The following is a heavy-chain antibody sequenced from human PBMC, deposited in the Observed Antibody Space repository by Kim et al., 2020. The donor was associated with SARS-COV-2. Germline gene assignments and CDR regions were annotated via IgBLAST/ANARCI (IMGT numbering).Heavy chain of an antibody. D-gene: IGHD6-13*01. CDR3: ARGGRSSRYGMDV. CDR1: GYTFTSYY. V-gene: IGHV1-46*01. J-gene: IGHJ6*02. CDR2: INPTGGST. Sequence: ASVKVSCKASGYTFTSYYIHWVRQAPGQGLEWMGIINPTGGSTSYAQKFQGRVSTTRDTSTSTVYMELSSLRSEDTAVYYCARGGRSSRYGMDVWGQGTTVTVSS.